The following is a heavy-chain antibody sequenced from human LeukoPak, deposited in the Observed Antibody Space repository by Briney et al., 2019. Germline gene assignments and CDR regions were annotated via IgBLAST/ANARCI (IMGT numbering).Heavy chain of an antibody. CDR3: ARSRKAYYDSSGFHLD. CDR1: GFTFSSYW. CDR2: IKQDGSEK. V-gene: IGHV3-7*01. J-gene: IGHJ4*02. D-gene: IGHD3-22*01. Sequence: GGSLRLSCEASGFTFSSYWMSWVGQAPGKGLEWVANIKQDGSEKYYVDSVKGRFTISRDNAKNSLYLQMNSLRAEDTAVYYCARSRKAYYDSSGFHLDWGQGTLVTVSS.